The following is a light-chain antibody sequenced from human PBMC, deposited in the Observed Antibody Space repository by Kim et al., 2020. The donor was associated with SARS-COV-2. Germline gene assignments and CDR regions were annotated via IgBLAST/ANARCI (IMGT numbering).Light chain of an antibody. Sequence: ALGQTARISCGGNNIGSKNVHWYQQKPGQAPVLVIYGDSNRPSGIPERFSGSNSGNTATLTISRAQAGDEADYYCQVWDSSTAHYVFGTGTKVTVL. CDR1: NIGSKN. CDR3: QVWDSSTAHYV. V-gene: IGLV3-9*01. J-gene: IGLJ1*01. CDR2: GDS.